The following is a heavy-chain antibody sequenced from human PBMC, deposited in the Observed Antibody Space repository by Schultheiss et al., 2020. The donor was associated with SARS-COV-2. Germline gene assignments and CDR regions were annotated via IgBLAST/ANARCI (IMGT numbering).Heavy chain of an antibody. CDR3: AKERAILWFGQFKYGMDV. Sequence: GGSLRLSCAASGFTFRSYEMNWVRQAPGKGLEWVSYISSSGSTIYYADSVKGRFTISRDNAKNSLYLQMNSLRAEDTAVYYCAKERAILWFGQFKYGMDVWGQGTTVTVSS. CDR2: ISSSGSTI. J-gene: IGHJ6*02. CDR1: GFTFRSYE. V-gene: IGHV3-48*03. D-gene: IGHD3-10*01.